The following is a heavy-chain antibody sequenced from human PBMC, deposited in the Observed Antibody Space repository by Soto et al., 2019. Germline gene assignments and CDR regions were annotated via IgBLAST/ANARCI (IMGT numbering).Heavy chain of an antibody. CDR1: GGFISSYY. V-gene: IGHV4-59*01. CDR3: VRYGSSWFYFDY. CDR2: IYYSGST. Sequence: QVQLQGAGPGLVKPSETPSLTCTGSGGFISSYYWSWVRQPPRKGLEWIGYIYYSGSTNYNPSLKSRVTISVDASKNQFSLKLSSVIAADTAVYYCVRYGSSWFYFDYWGQGALVTVSS. D-gene: IGHD6-13*01. J-gene: IGHJ4*02.